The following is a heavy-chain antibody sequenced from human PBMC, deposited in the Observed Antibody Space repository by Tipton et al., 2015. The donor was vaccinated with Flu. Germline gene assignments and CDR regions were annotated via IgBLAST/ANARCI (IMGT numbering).Heavy chain of an antibody. CDR2: IYYSGST. J-gene: IGHJ4*02. Sequence: LRLSCTVSGASISSSSYYWGWIRQPPGKGLEWIGSIYYSGSTYYNPSLKSRVTISVDTSKNQFSLKLSSVTAADTAVYYCATKEVSYCSGGSCYSYYFDYWGQGTLVTVSS. V-gene: IGHV4-39*01. CDR3: ATKEVSYCSGGSCYSYYFDY. D-gene: IGHD2-15*01. CDR1: GASISSSSYY.